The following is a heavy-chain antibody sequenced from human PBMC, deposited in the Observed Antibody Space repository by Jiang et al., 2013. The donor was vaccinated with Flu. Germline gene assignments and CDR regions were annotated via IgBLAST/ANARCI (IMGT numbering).Heavy chain of an antibody. CDR1: GDSISSSNW. V-gene: IGHV4-4*02. D-gene: IGHD2-15*01. CDR3: ARKGYYSGLFDY. J-gene: IGHJ4*02. Sequence: GSGLVKPSGTLSLTCAVSGDSISSSNWWSWVRQPPGKGLEWIGEIYHSGSTNYNSSLKSRVTISVDKSKNQFSLKLNSVTAADTAVYYCARKGYYSGLFDYWGQGTLVTVSS. CDR2: IYHSGST.